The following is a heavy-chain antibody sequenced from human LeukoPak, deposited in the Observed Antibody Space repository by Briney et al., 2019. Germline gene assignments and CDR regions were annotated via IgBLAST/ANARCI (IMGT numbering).Heavy chain of an antibody. J-gene: IGHJ4*02. CDR3: ARSRGFTGYDYVDY. D-gene: IGHD5-12*01. Sequence: ASVRVSCKASGYTFTNYYMHWVRQAPGQGLEWMGIINPSAGRTSYSQKFQGRVTMTRDTSTSTVYMELSSLRSEDTAVYYCARSRGFTGYDYVDYWAREPWSPSPQ. CDR1: GYTFTNYY. V-gene: IGHV1-46*03. CDR2: INPSAGRT.